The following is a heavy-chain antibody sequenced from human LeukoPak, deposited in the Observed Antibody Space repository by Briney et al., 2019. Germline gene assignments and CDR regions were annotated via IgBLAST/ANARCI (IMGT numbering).Heavy chain of an antibody. V-gene: IGHV4-59*01. CDR1: GGSISSYY. CDR2: IYYSGST. J-gene: IGHJ4*02. D-gene: IGHD5-18*01. Sequence: SETLSLTCTVSGGSISSYYWSWFRQPPGKGLEWIGYIYYSGSTNYNPSLKSRVTISVDTSKNQFSLKLSSVTAADTAVYYCARALTSYSYGPLDWGQGTLVTVSS. CDR3: ARALTSYSYGPLD.